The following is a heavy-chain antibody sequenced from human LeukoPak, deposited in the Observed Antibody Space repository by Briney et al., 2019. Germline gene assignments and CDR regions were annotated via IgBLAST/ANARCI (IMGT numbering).Heavy chain of an antibody. J-gene: IGHJ5*02. CDR3: ARHPEGLYSSSWAGWFDP. D-gene: IGHD6-13*01. CDR2: INHSGST. Sequence: SETLSLTCAVSGGSFSGYYWSWIRQPPGKGLEWIGEINHSGSTNYNPSLKSRVTISVDTSKNQFSLKLSSVTAEDTAVYYCARHPEGLYSSSWAGWFDPWGQGTLVTVSS. CDR1: GGSFSGYY. V-gene: IGHV4-34*01.